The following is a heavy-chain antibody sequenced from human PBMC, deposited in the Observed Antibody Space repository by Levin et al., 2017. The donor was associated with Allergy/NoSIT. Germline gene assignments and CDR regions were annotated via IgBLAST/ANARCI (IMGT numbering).Heavy chain of an antibody. V-gene: IGHV4-39*01. Sequence: GSLRLSCTVSGGSISSSISYWGWIRQAPGKGLVWIGSIYNSGSTYYNPSLKSRVTISVDTSKNQFSLKLSSVTAADTAVYYCARQCYDILTGYYNFDYWGQGTLVTVSS. CDR1: GGSISSSISY. CDR3: ARQCYDILTGYYNFDY. CDR2: IYNSGST. D-gene: IGHD3-9*01. J-gene: IGHJ4*02.